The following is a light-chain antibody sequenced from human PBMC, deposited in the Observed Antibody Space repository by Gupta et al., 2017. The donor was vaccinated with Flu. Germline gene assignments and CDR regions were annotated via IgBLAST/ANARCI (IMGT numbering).Light chain of an antibody. CDR1: SSDVGSYNV. J-gene: IGLJ3*02. CDR3: CSYAHSSTWV. V-gene: IGLV2-23*02. Sequence: QSALTQPSSVSGSPGRSIPLSCTGTSSDVGSYNVVSWYQHHPGKAPKVMIYEVTKRPAGVSNRFSGSKSGNTASLTISGLQAEDEADYYCCSYAHSSTWVFGGGTKLTVL. CDR2: EVT.